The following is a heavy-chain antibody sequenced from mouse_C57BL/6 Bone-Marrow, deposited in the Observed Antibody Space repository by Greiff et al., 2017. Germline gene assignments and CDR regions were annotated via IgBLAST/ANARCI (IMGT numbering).Heavy chain of an antibody. CDR1: GFTFSSYG. CDR2: ISSGGSYT. D-gene: IGHD2-4*01. Sequence: EVMLVESGGDLVKPGGSLKLSCAASGFTFSSYGMSWVRQTPDKRLEWVATISSGGSYTYYPDSVKGRFTIARDNAKNTRYLQMSSLKSEDTAMYYCARHEGLRRSFAYWGQGTLVTVSA. CDR3: ARHEGLRRSFAY. J-gene: IGHJ3*01. V-gene: IGHV5-6*01.